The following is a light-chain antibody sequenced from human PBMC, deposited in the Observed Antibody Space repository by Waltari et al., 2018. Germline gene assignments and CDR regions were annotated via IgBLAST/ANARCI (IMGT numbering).Light chain of an antibody. CDR1: QSLVYSDGNTS. J-gene: IGKJ2*01. CDR3: MQGTLWPYT. Sequence: DVVMTQSPLVLPVTLGQPASISCRSSQSLVYSDGNTSLNWFQQRPGQSPRRLIYKVSDRDSGVPDRFSGSGSGTDFTLKISRVEAEDVGVYYCMQGTLWPYTFGQGTKLEIK. CDR2: KVS. V-gene: IGKV2-30*01.